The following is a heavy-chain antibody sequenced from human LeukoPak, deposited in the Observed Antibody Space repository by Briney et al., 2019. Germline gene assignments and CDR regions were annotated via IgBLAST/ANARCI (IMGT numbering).Heavy chain of an antibody. Sequence: ASVKVSCKASGYTFTSYYIHWVRQAPGQGLEWMGMINPSGGSTSYAQKFQGRLTMTRDTSIRTAYMELSSLRSDDTAVYYCAREHLFSGSENYVLHNWFDPWGQGTLVTVSS. J-gene: IGHJ5*02. CDR1: GYTFTSYY. CDR3: AREHLFSGSENYVLHNWFDP. V-gene: IGHV1-46*01. D-gene: IGHD3-10*01. CDR2: INPSGGST.